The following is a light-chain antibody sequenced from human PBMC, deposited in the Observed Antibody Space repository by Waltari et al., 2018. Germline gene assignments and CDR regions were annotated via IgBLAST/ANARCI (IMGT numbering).Light chain of an antibody. J-gene: IGLJ3*02. CDR3: SSYTTTSSWV. CDR2: DVS. Sequence: QSALPQPAPVSGSPGQSIPISATGTSVDMGNYKFVSWYQQEPGRAPKLIVYDVSQRPSGVSNRFSGSKSGNTASLTISGLQAEDEADYYCSSYTTTSSWVFGGGTKLTVL. CDR1: SVDMGNYKF. V-gene: IGLV2-14*01.